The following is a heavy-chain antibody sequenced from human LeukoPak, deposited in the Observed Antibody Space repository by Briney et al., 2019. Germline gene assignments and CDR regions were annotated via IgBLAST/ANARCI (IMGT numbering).Heavy chain of an antibody. V-gene: IGHV3-66*01. CDR3: AKEGSSGWYGGDYYFDY. CDR1: GFTISSNY. J-gene: IGHJ4*02. Sequence: GGSLRLSCAASGFTISSNYMNWVRQAPGKGLEWVSVIYAGGRTYSADSVKGRFTISRDNSKNTLYLQMNSLRAEDTVVYYCAKEGSSGWYGGDYYFDYWGQGTLVTVSS. CDR2: IYAGGRT. D-gene: IGHD6-19*01.